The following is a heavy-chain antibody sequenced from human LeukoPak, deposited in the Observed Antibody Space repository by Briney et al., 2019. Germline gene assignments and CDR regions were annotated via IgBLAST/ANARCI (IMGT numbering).Heavy chain of an antibody. CDR2: FDPEDGET. D-gene: IGHD3-10*01. CDR1: GFTFSSYG. CDR3: ATDLRMVRYYYYYGMDV. J-gene: IGHJ6*02. Sequence: GGSLRLSCAASGFTFSSYGMHWVRQAPGKGLEWMGGFDPEDGETIYAQKFQGRVTMTEDTSTDTAYMELSSLRSEDTAVYYCATDLRMVRYYYYYGMDVWGQGTTVTVSS. V-gene: IGHV1-24*01.